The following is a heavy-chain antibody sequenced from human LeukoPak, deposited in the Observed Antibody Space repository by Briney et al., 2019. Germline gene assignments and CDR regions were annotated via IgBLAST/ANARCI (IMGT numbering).Heavy chain of an antibody. CDR1: GYTFTSYY. V-gene: IGHV1-46*01. J-gene: IGHJ3*02. CDR3: AREWSIAVAGSAFDI. CDR2: INPSGGST. Sequence: GASVKVSCKASGYTFTSYYMHWVRQAPGQGLEWMGIINPSGGSTSYAQKFQGRVTMTRDMSTSTVYMELSSLRSEDTAVYYCAREWSIAVAGSAFDIWGQGTMVTVSS. D-gene: IGHD6-19*01.